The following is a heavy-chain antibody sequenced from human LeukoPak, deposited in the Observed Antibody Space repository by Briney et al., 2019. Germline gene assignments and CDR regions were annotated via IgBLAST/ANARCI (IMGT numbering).Heavy chain of an antibody. CDR2: VYSSGTTYSGTT. V-gene: IGHV4-39*07. J-gene: IGHJ4*02. CDR1: GGSIITNSYY. Sequence: PSETLSLTCTVSGGSIITNSYYWDWVRQPPGQGLEWIGSVYSSGTTYSGTTYYNPSLESRVTLLVDTSKNQFSLKLSSVTAADTAVYYCARAATLTEFDYWGQGTLVTVSS. CDR3: ARAATLTEFDY. D-gene: IGHD7-27*01.